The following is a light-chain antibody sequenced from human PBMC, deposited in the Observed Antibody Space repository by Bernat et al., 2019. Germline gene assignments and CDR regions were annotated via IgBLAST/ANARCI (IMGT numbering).Light chain of an antibody. CDR3: QHYGSSPFT. J-gene: IGKJ3*01. CDR1: QSVSNRY. Sequence: EIVLTQSPGTLTLSPGERATLSCRASQSVSNRYLAWYQQKPGQAPRLLIYGASSRATGIPDRFSGSGSGTDFTLTISRLEPEDFAVYYCQHYGSSPFTFGPGTKVDIK. V-gene: IGKV3-20*01. CDR2: GAS.